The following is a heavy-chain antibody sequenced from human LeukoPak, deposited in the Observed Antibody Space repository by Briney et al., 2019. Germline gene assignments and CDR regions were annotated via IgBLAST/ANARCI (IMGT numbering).Heavy chain of an antibody. CDR1: GGSFSGYY. V-gene: IGHV4-34*01. CDR3: ARDRIGGVPYYYYYMDV. Sequence: SETLSLTCAVYGGSFSGYYWSWIRQPPGKGLEWIGEINHSGSTNYNPSLKSRVTISVDKSKNQFSLKLSSVTAADTAVYYCARDRIGGVPYYYYYMDVWGKGTTVTVSS. D-gene: IGHD4-23*01. CDR2: INHSGST. J-gene: IGHJ6*03.